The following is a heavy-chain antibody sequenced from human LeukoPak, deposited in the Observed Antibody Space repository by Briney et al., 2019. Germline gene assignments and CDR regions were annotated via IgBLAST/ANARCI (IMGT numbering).Heavy chain of an antibody. CDR2: IINDGSST. Sequence: WGSLRLSCAASGFTFNRYWMHWVRQAPGKGLVWVSRIINDGSSTNYADSVKGRFTISRDNAKNTLYLQMNSLRAEDTAVYYCAREDVDITVATSGAFDIWGQGTMVTVSS. V-gene: IGHV3-74*01. CDR3: AREDVDITVATSGAFDI. D-gene: IGHD6-19*01. J-gene: IGHJ3*02. CDR1: GFTFNRYW.